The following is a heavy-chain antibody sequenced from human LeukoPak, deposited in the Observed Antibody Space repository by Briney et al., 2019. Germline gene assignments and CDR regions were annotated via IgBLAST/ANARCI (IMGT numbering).Heavy chain of an antibody. J-gene: IGHJ4*02. CDR3: ARRAGAYSHPYDY. D-gene: IGHD4/OR15-4a*01. CDR2: INSDGSST. V-gene: IGHV3-74*01. CDR1: GFTFSSYW. Sequence: PGGSLRLSCAASGFTFSSYWMHWVRQAPGKGLVWVSRINSDGSSTSYADSVKGRFTISRDNAKNTLYLRMNSLRAEDTAVYYCARRAGAYSHPYDYWGQGTLVTVSS.